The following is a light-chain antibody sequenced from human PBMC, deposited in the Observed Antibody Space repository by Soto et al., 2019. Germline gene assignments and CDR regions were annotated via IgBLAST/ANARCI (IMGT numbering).Light chain of an antibody. CDR3: CSYAGSSTPYV. Sequence: QSALTQPASVSGSPGQSITISCTGTSSDVGSYNLVSWYQQHPGKAPKLMIYEVSKRPSGVSNRFSGSKSGNTASLTISGFQAEDEADYYCCSYAGSSTPYVFGTGNKVTVL. J-gene: IGLJ1*01. CDR2: EVS. V-gene: IGLV2-23*02. CDR1: SSDVGSYNL.